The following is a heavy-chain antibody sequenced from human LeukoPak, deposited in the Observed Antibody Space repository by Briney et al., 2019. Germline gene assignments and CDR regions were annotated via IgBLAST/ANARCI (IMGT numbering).Heavy chain of an antibody. CDR2: LYSDGNT. CDR1: GFTVSSNY. CDR3: ARGPRYDSSGYPFDY. D-gene: IGHD3-22*01. Sequence: GGSLRLSCAASGFTVSSNYMSWVRQAPGKGLERVSVLYSDGNTYYADSVKGRFTISRDNSRNTLYLQMNSLRAEDTAVYYCARGPRYDSSGYPFDYWGQGTLVTVSS. J-gene: IGHJ4*02. V-gene: IGHV3-53*01.